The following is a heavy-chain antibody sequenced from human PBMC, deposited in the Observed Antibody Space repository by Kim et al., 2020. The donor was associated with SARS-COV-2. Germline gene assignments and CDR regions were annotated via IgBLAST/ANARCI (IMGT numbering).Heavy chain of an antibody. CDR2: ISGSSGST. Sequence: GGSLRLSFAASGFTFSSYAMSWVRQAPGKGLEWVSAISGSSGSTYYADSVKGRFTISRDNSKNTLYLQMNSLRAEDTAVYYCAKVVESYYYDSSGYYPFAFDIWGQGTMVTVSS. D-gene: IGHD3-22*01. J-gene: IGHJ3*02. V-gene: IGHV3-23*01. CDR3: AKVVESYYYDSSGYYPFAFDI. CDR1: GFTFSSYA.